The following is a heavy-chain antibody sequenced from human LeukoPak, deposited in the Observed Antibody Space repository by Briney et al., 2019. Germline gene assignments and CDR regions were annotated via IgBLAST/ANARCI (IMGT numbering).Heavy chain of an antibody. V-gene: IGHV3-30*02. CDR3: AKDIVVVGDGGDY. CDR2: IRYDGSNK. Sequence: PGVSLRLSCAASGFTFSSYGMHWVRQAPGKGLEWVAFIRYDGSNKYYADSVKGRFTISRDNSKNTLYLQMNSLRAEDTAVYYCAKDIVVVGDGGDYWGQGTLVTVSS. CDR1: GFTFSSYG. D-gene: IGHD2-2*01. J-gene: IGHJ4*02.